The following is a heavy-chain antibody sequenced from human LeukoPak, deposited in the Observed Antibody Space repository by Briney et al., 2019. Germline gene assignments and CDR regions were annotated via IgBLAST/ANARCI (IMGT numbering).Heavy chain of an antibody. CDR1: GFTFSDYY. V-gene: IGHV3-30*18. D-gene: IGHD2-15*01. CDR3: AKVGTVGYCSGGRCSPFDY. J-gene: IGHJ4*02. CDR2: ISYDGSNK. Sequence: GGSLRLSCAASGFTFSDYYMSWIRQAPGKGLEWVAVISYDGSNKYYADSVKGRFTISRDNSKNTLFLQMNSLRTEDTAVYYCAKVGTVGYCSGGRCSPFDYWGQGTLVTVSS.